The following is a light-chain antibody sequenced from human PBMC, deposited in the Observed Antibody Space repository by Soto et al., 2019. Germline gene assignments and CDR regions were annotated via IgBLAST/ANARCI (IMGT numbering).Light chain of an antibody. CDR3: SSYAGSSTYV. CDR1: SSDVGSYNL. Sequence: QSALTQPASVSGSPGQWITISCSGTSSDVGSYNLVSWYQQHPGKATKLMIYEGSKRPSGASNRFSGSKSGNTAPLTISGLQAEDEGDYYSSSYAGSSTYVFGTGTKLTVL. V-gene: IGLV2-23*01. CDR2: EGS. J-gene: IGLJ1*01.